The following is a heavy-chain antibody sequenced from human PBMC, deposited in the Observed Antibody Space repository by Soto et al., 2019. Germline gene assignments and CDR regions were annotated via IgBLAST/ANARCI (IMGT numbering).Heavy chain of an antibody. J-gene: IGHJ1*01. CDR3: ARGGVIYYGGNSDGPFQH. Sequence: QVQLVQSGAEVKKPGSSVKVSCKASGGTFSSYAISWVRQAPGQGLEWMGGIIPIFGTANYAQKFQGRVTITADESTSTAYMERSSLRSEDTTVYYRARGGVIYYGGNSDGPFQHWGEGTLVTVSS. CDR1: GGTFSSYA. D-gene: IGHD3-16*02. CDR2: IIPIFGTA. V-gene: IGHV1-69*01.